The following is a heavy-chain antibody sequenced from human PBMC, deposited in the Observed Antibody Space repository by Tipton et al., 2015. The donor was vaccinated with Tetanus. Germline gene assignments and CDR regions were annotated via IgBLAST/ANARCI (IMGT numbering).Heavy chain of an antibody. CDR1: GYIFTNYW. J-gene: IGHJ4*01. Sequence: VQLVQSGGEVKKPGESLKISCKGSGYIFTNYWIGWVRQKPGKGLEWMGIIYPGDSDTRYSPSLQGQVTNPGDKSISTDYLQWTSLKAPGPSVFYGGRARCTEGVCSFQLWGHGGLVPVAS. D-gene: IGHD2-8*02. V-gene: IGHV5-51*01. CDR3: GRARCTEGVCSFQL. CDR2: IYPGDSDT.